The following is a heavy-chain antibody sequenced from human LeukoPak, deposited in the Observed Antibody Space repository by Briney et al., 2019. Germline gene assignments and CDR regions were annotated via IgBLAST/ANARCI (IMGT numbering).Heavy chain of an antibody. V-gene: IGHV4-61*02. J-gene: IGHJ4*02. D-gene: IGHD4-23*01. CDR3: ARVGIDYSGNIIKYYFDY. CDR2: IYTSGST. Sequence: PSETLSLTCTVSGGSISSGSYYWRWIRQPAGKGLEWIGRIYTSGSTNYNPSLKSRVTISVDTSKNQFSLKLSSVTAADTAVYYCARVGIDYSGNIIKYYFDYWGQGTLVTVSS. CDR1: GGSISSGSYY.